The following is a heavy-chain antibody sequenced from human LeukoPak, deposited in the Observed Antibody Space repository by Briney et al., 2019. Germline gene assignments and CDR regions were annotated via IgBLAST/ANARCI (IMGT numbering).Heavy chain of an antibody. D-gene: IGHD2-15*01. V-gene: IGHV4-39*05. CDR2: IYYSGST. Sequence: PSETPSLTCTVSGGSISSSSYYWGWIRQPPGKGLEWIGSIYYSGSTYYNPSLKSRVTISVDTSKNQFSLKLSSVTAADTAVYYCEVSGGFDYWGQGTLVTVSS. J-gene: IGHJ4*02. CDR3: EVSGGFDY. CDR1: GGSISSSSYY.